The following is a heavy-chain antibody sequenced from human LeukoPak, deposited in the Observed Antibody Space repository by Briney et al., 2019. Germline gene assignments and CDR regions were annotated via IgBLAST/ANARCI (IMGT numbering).Heavy chain of an antibody. D-gene: IGHD1-14*01. V-gene: IGHV3-7*01. CDR2: IKQDGSEI. CDR3: ARNNPSGVWSFDY. CDR1: GFTFSSYW. J-gene: IGHJ4*02. Sequence: GGSLRLSCAASGFTFSSYWMIWVRQAPGKGLEWVANIKQDGSEISYVDSVKGRFTISRDNAKDSLYLQMNSLRAEDTAVYYCARNNPSGVWSFDYWGQGTLVTVSS.